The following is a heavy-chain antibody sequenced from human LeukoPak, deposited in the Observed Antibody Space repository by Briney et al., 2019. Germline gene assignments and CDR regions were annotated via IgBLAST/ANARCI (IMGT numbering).Heavy chain of an antibody. J-gene: IGHJ4*02. CDR3: AKGITMVRGVTMYYFDY. D-gene: IGHD3-10*01. CDR1: GGSISSYY. V-gene: IGHV4-59*01. CDR2: THYSGST. Sequence: PSETLSLTCTVSGGSISSYYWSWLRQPPGKGLEYIGYTHYSGSTNYNPSLKSRVTISLDTSGNQFSLKLSSVTAADTAVYYCAKGITMVRGVTMYYFDYWGQGTLVTVSS.